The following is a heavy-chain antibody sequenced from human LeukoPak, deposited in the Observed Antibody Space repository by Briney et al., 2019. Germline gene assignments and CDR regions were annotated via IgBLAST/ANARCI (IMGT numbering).Heavy chain of an antibody. V-gene: IGHV4-34*01. CDR2: INHSGST. J-gene: IGHJ4*02. D-gene: IGHD2-2*01. CDR1: GGSFSGYY. CDR3: ARGYCSSTSCYPSDY. Sequence: PSETLSLTCAVYGGSFSGYYWSWLRQPPGKGLEWIGEINHSGSTNYNPSLKSRVTISVDTPKNQFSLKLSSVTAADTAVYYCARGYCSSTSCYPSDYWGQGTLVTVSS.